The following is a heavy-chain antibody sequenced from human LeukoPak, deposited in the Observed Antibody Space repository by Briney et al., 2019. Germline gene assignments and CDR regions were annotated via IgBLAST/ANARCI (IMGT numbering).Heavy chain of an antibody. CDR2: IYYSGST. D-gene: IGHD6-13*01. CDR3: ARDKAAAFDY. Sequence: SETLSLTCTVSGGSLSSYYWSWVRQPPGKGLEWVGYIYYSGSTNYNRSLKSRVTISGDTSKNQSYRNLSCVTAADTVVYYCARDKAAAFDYWGQGTLVTVSS. J-gene: IGHJ4*02. CDR1: GGSLSSYY. V-gene: IGHV4-59*01.